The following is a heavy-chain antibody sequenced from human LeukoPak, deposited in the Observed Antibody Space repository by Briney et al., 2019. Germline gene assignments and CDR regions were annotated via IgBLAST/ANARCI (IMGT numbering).Heavy chain of an antibody. CDR2: INSDGSST. D-gene: IGHD1-7*01. J-gene: IGHJ4*02. V-gene: IGHV3-74*01. Sequence: PGGSLRLSCAASGFTFSSYWMHWVRHAPGKGLVWVSRINSDGSSTSYADSVKGRFTISRDNAKNTLYLQMNRLRAEDTAVYYCARVHRITGTTNDYWGQGTLVTVSS. CDR1: GFTFSSYW. CDR3: ARVHRITGTTNDY.